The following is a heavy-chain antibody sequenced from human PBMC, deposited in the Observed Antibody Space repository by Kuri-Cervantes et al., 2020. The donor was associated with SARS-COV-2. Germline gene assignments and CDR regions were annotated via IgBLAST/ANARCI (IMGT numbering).Heavy chain of an antibody. CDR3: IRHEENPY. Sequence: GGSLRLSCAASGFTSSYVWMSWVRQAPGKGLEWVGRIRSKESSYATAYTASVKGRFAISREDSKSAAYLQMNSLKTEDAAVYYCIRHEENPYWGQGTLVTVSS. V-gene: IGHV3-73*01. CDR1: GFTSSYVW. CDR2: IRSKESSYAT. J-gene: IGHJ4*02. D-gene: IGHD2/OR15-2a*01.